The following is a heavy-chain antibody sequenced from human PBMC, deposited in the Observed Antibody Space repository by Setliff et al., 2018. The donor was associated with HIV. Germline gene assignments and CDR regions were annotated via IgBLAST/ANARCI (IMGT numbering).Heavy chain of an antibody. Sequence: SETLSLTCTVSGGSISSSAYYWTWIRQHPGKGLEWIGQIHYSGTTYYNPSLKSQFVISRDTFKNEFSLKVNSVTAADTAVYYCARETYYYYIDVWGRGTTVTVSS. CDR1: GGSISSSAYY. J-gene: IGHJ6*03. CDR2: IHYSGTT. CDR3: ARETYYYYIDV. V-gene: IGHV4-31*01.